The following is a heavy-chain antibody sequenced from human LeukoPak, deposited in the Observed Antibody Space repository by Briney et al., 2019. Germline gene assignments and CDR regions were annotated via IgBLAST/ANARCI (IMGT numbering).Heavy chain of an antibody. V-gene: IGHV4-38-2*02. J-gene: IGHJ5*02. D-gene: IGHD1-26*01. CDR1: GYSISSGYY. Sequence: SETLSLTCTVSGYSISSGYYWGRIRQPPGKGLEWIGSIYHSGGTYYNPSLKSRVTISVDTSKNQFSLKLSSVTAADTAVYYCARVGIVGATGWFDPWGQGTLVTVSS. CDR3: ARVGIVGATGWFDP. CDR2: IYHSGGT.